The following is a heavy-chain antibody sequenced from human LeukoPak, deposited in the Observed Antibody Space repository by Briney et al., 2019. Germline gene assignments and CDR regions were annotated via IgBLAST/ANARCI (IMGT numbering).Heavy chain of an antibody. J-gene: IGHJ4*02. V-gene: IGHV3-7*03. D-gene: IGHD2-15*01. CDR1: GFTFSIYW. CDR2: IKHDGSEK. Sequence: GGSLRLSWAASGFTFSIYWMSWVRQAPVEGLEWVANIKHDGSEKYYVDSVKGRFTISRDNAKNSLYLQMNSLRAEDTALYYCARYFSGGSCFDYWGQGTLVTVSS. CDR3: ARYFSGGSCFDY.